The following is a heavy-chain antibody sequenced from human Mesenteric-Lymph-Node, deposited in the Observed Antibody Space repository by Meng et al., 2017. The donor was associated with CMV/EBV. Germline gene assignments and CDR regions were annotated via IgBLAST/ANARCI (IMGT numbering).Heavy chain of an antibody. J-gene: IGHJ4*02. V-gene: IGHV1-18*01. Sequence: ASVKVSCKASGYTFTSYGISWVRQAPGQGLEWMGWISAYNGNTNYAQKLQGRVTMTTDTSTSTAYMELRSLRSDDTAVYYCARDRHDFWSGYSFDYWGQGTLVTVSS. D-gene: IGHD3-3*01. CDR3: ARDRHDFWSGYSFDY. CDR2: ISAYNGNT. CDR1: GYTFTSYG.